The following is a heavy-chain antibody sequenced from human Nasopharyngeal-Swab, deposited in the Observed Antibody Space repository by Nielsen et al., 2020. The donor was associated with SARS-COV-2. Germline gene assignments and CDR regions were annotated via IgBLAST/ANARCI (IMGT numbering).Heavy chain of an antibody. J-gene: IGHJ4*02. V-gene: IGHV1-8*01. Sequence: ASVKVSCKASGYNFTTYDFNWVRQATGQGLEWMGWMNPSSGNTGYAQKFQGRVTMTRNTSIRTAYMELSSLRSEDTAVYYCARGGVGAVGGALDYWGQGTLVTVSS. CDR1: GYNFTTYD. CDR2: MNPSSGNT. D-gene: IGHD1-26*01. CDR3: ARGGVGAVGGALDY.